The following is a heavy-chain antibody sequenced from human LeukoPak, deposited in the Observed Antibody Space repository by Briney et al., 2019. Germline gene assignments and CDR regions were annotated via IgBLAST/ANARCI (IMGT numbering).Heavy chain of an antibody. CDR3: ARDLPLIGY. Sequence: GGSLRLSCAASGFTFSNAWMSWVRQAPGKGLEWVSSISSSSSYIYYADSVKGRFTISRDNAKNSLYLQMNSLRAEDTAVYYCARDLPLIGYWGQGTLVTVSS. CDR2: ISSSSSYI. J-gene: IGHJ4*02. V-gene: IGHV3-21*01. CDR1: GFTFSNAW.